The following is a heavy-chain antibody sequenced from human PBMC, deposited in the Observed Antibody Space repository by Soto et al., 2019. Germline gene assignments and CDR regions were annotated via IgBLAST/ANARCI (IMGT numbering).Heavy chain of an antibody. D-gene: IGHD5-12*01. V-gene: IGHV3-21*02. CDR3: ARECVDTVTSITIPFDN. CDR2: ISSSASYM. Sequence: EVQLLQSGGGLVKPGGSLRLSCATSGFTFSRCDMNWVRQAPGKGLEWVSFISSSASYMYYADSVKGRFTISRDNSKKSLYLQMNSLRADDTAVYYCARECVDTVTSITIPFDNWGQGALVTVSS. J-gene: IGHJ4*02. CDR1: GFTFSRCD.